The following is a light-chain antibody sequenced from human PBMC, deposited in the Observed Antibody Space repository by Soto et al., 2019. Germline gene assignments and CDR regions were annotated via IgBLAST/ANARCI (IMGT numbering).Light chain of an antibody. V-gene: IGLV2-14*01. CDR3: NSYTSSSTHVV. CDR2: DVS. J-gene: IGLJ2*01. CDR1: SSDVGGYNY. Sequence: QSALTQPASVSGSPGQSITISCTGTSSDVGGYNYVSWYQQHPGKAPKLMIYDVSNRPSGVPDRFSGSKSGTTASLTISGLQAEDEADYYCNSYTSSSTHVVFGGGTKVTVL.